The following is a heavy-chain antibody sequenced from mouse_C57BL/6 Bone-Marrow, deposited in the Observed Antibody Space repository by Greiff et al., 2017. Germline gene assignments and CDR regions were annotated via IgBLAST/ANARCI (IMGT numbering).Heavy chain of an antibody. Sequence: EVMLVESGGGLVKPGGSLKLSCAASGFTFSDSGMHWVRQAPEKGLEWVAYISSGSSTIYYADTVKGRFTISRDNAKNTLFLQMTSLRSEDTAMYYCARHYYGSSYAMDYWGQGTSVTVSS. CDR3: ARHYYGSSYAMDY. D-gene: IGHD1-1*01. J-gene: IGHJ4*01. CDR2: ISSGSSTI. V-gene: IGHV5-17*01. CDR1: GFTFSDSG.